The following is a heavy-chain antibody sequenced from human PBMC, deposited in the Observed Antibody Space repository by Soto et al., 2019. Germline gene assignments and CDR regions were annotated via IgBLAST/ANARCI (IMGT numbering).Heavy chain of an antibody. V-gene: IGHV1-69*13. CDR2: IIPIFGTE. Sequence: ASVKVSCKASGGTFSSYAISWVRQAPGQGLEWMGGIIPIFGTENYAQKFQGRVTITADESTSTAYMELSSLRSEDTAVYYCARDQWAGPMNYYYYYGMDVWGQGTTVTVSS. D-gene: IGHD2-8*01. CDR1: GGTFSSYA. J-gene: IGHJ6*02. CDR3: ARDQWAGPMNYYYYYGMDV.